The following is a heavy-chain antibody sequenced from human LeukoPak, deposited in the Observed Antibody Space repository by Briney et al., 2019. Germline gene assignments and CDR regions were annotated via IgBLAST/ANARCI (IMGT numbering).Heavy chain of an antibody. Sequence: PGRSLRLSCAASGFTFSSYAMHWVRQAPGKGLEWVAVISYDGSNKYYADSVKGRFTISRDNSKNTLYLQMNSLRAEDTAVYYCAKADIVVVPAAEDWGQGTLVTVSS. CDR1: GFTFSSYA. CDR3: AKADIVVVPAAED. D-gene: IGHD2-2*01. V-gene: IGHV3-30-3*01. CDR2: ISYDGSNK. J-gene: IGHJ4*02.